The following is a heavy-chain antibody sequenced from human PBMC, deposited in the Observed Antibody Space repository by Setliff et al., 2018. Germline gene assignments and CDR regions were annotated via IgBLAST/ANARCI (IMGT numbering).Heavy chain of an antibody. CDR2: IHASGSP. D-gene: IGHD3-9*01. CDR1: GGSITSGSFY. V-gene: IGHV4-61*02. J-gene: IGHJ4*01. CDR3: ARERYFDWFFED. Sequence: NPSETLSLTCTVSGGSITSGSFYWSWIRQPAGKKLEWIGRIHASGSPDYNPSFKSRVTISRDTSTNQFSLKLGSATAADTAVYYCARERYFDWFFEDWGHGTLVTVSS.